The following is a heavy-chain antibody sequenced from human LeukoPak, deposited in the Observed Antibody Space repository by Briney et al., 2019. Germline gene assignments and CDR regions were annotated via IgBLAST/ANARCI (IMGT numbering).Heavy chain of an antibody. Sequence: GGSLRLSCAASGFTFSSYWMSWVRQAPGKRLEWVANIKQDGSEKYYVDSVKGRFTISRDNAKNSLYLQMNSLRAEDTAVYYCARIGQLWLREGCYFDYWGQGTLVTVSS. CDR1: GFTFSSYW. CDR3: ARIGQLWLREGCYFDY. D-gene: IGHD5-18*01. CDR2: IKQDGSEK. J-gene: IGHJ4*02. V-gene: IGHV3-7*01.